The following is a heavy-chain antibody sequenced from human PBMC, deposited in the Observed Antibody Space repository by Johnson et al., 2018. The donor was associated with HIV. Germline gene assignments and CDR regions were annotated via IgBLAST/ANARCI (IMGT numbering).Heavy chain of an antibody. J-gene: IGHJ3*02. CDR1: GFTLSYYG. V-gene: IGHV3-30*18. D-gene: IGHD3-16*01. CDR3: AKEGEAFDI. CDR2: VSYETTNK. Sequence: VQLVESGGGVVQPGRSLRLSCAASGFTLSYYGVHSVRQAPGKGLEWVAVVSYETTNKHYADSVKGRFTISRDNSKNTLYVQMNSLRAEDTAVYYCAKEGEAFDIWGQGTMVTVSS.